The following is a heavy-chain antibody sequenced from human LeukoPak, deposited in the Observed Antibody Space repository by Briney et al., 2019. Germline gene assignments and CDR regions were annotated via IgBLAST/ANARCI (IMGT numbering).Heavy chain of an antibody. CDR1: GFRFSDYS. CDR3: ARVGYTHWSVDD. D-gene: IGHD6-13*01. CDR2: INQISSIR. J-gene: IGHJ4*02. Sequence: GGSLRLPCAASGFRFSDYSMTWVRQAPGKGLEWVANINQISSIRYYADSVKGRFTISRDNAKDSVYLEINSLRDEDTAVYYCARVGYTHWSVDDWGQGSLVTVSS. V-gene: IGHV3-7*01.